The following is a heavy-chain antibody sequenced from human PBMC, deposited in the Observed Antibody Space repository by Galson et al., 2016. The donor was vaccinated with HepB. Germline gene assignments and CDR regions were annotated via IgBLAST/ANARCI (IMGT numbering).Heavy chain of an antibody. D-gene: IGHD2-2*01. CDR3: ARDYSSATCWPWGYNYFDA. Sequence: SVKVSCKASGYTSTTYGMHWVRQAPGQRLEWMGWINGGIGNTEYSQKFQGRVSITRDKSASTAYMEVSSLTSEDTAVYYCARDYSSATCWPWGYNYFDAWGQGTPVTVSS. CDR2: INGGIGNT. CDR1: GYTSTTYG. J-gene: IGHJ5*02. V-gene: IGHV1-3*01.